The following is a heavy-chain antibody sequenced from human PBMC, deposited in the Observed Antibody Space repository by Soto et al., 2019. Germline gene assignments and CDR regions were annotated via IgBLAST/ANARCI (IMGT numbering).Heavy chain of an antibody. CDR2: ISGGSSVT. CDR1: GFTFSDYA. D-gene: IGHD3-10*01. CDR3: AKVLSKNYYYPFDF. V-gene: IGHV3-23*01. Sequence: EVHLLESGGGLVQRGGSLRLSCIASGFTFSDYAMTWVRQAPGKGLEWVSTISGGSSVTYYGDSVKGRFTISRDNAKKTLFLQLNRLSAEDTATYYCAKVLSKNYYYPFDFWGQGTQVTVSS. J-gene: IGHJ4*02.